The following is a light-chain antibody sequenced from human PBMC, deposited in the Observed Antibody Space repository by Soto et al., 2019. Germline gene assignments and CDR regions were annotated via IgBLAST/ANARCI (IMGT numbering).Light chain of an antibody. CDR1: QSVFFSSNNKNY. Sequence: DIVMTQSPDSLAVSLGERATINCKSSQSVFFSSNNKNYLAWYQQKPGQPPKLLIYWASTRESGVPDRFSGSGSGTDFTLTISSLQAEDVAVYYCQQYSLPQVTFGPGTRVDVK. CDR3: QQYSLPQVT. CDR2: WAS. V-gene: IGKV4-1*01. J-gene: IGKJ3*01.